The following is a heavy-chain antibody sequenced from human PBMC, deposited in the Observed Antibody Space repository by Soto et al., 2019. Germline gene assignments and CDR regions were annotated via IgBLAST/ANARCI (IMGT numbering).Heavy chain of an antibody. Sequence: GGSMRLSCAASGFTFSSYWMTWVRQAPGKGLEWVAIIKQDGSEKYYVDSVKGRFTISRDNAENSLYLQMNSLRAEDTAVYYCARTTYYDFWSGYYIFSYYFDYWGQGTLVTVSS. D-gene: IGHD3-3*01. CDR2: IKQDGSEK. V-gene: IGHV3-7*01. CDR1: GFTFSSYW. J-gene: IGHJ4*02. CDR3: ARTTYYDFWSGYYIFSYYFDY.